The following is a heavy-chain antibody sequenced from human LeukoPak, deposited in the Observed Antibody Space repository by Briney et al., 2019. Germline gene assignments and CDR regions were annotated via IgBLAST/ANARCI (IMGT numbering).Heavy chain of an antibody. D-gene: IGHD5-24*01. CDR2: IIPIFGTA. CDR3: ARSGRMATITYYFDY. Sequence: ASVKVSCKASGGTFSSYAISWVRQARGQGLEWMGGIIPIFGTANYAQKFQGRVTITTDESTSTAYMELSSLRSEDTAVYYCARSGRMATITYYFDYWGQGTLVTVSS. CDR1: GGTFSSYA. V-gene: IGHV1-69*05. J-gene: IGHJ4*02.